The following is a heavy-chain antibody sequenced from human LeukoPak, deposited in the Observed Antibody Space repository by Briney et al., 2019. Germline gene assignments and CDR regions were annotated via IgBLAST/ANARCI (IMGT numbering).Heavy chain of an antibody. Sequence: PSETLSLTCTVSGGSISSYYGSWIRQPAGEGLEWIGRIYTSGSTNYNPPLKSRVTMSVDTSKKQFSLKLTSVTAADTAVYYCARAKDNYCGNDAFDIWGQGTMVTVSS. CDR1: GGSISSYY. CDR2: IYTSGST. V-gene: IGHV4-4*07. J-gene: IGHJ3*02. CDR3: ARAKDNYCGNDAFDI. D-gene: IGHD2-21*01.